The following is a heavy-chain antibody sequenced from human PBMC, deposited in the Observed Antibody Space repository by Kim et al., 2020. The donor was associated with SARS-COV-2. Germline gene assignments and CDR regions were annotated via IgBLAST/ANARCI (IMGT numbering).Heavy chain of an antibody. V-gene: IGHV3-30*04. D-gene: IGHD3-10*01. CDR2: ISYDGGSK. Sequence: GGSLRLSCAASGFTFSSYAAHWVRQAPGKGLEWVAFISYDGGSKYYADSVKGRFTISRDKSKNTLYLQINSLRTEDTAVYYCVRSYGSVSYPNVYGMDVWGQGNTDTVSS. CDR1: GFTFSSYA. CDR3: VRSYGSVSYPNVYGMDV. J-gene: IGHJ6*02.